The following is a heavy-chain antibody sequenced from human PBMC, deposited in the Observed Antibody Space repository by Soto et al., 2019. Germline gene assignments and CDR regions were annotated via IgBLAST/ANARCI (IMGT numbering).Heavy chain of an antibody. D-gene: IGHD6-13*01. CDR3: ARPLYSSTWYSDY. CDR1: GFTFSSYA. J-gene: IGHJ4*02. Sequence: GGSLSLSCAASGFTFSSYAMNWVRQAPGKALEWVSAIGGSGGSTYYADSVKGRFTISRDNSKNTLYLQMNSLRAEDTAVYYCARPLYSSTWYSDYWVQGTLVTVS. CDR2: IGGSGGST. V-gene: IGHV3-23*01.